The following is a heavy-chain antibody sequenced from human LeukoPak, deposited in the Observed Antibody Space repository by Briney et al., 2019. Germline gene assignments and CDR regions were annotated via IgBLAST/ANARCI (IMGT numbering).Heavy chain of an antibody. V-gene: IGHV1-69*13. J-gene: IGHJ4*02. CDR1: GGTFSSYA. CDR2: IIPIFGTA. CDR3: ARDSEQQLVGGLDY. D-gene: IGHD6-13*01. Sequence: PRASVKVSCKASGGTFSSYAISWVRQAPGQGLEWMGGIIPIFGTANYAQKFQGRVTITADESTSTAYMELSSLRSEDTAVYYCARDSEQQLVGGLDYWGQGTLVTVSS.